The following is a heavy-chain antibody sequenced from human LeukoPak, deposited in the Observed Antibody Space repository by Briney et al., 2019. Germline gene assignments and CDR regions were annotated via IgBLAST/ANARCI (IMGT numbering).Heavy chain of an antibody. CDR1: GYTFTSYD. Sequence: ASVKVSCKASGYTFTSYDINWVRQATGQGLEWMGWMNPNSGNTGYAQKFQGRVTITTDESTSTAYMELSSMRSEDTAVYYCARGRWLQHGYFDYWGQGTLVTVSS. CDR3: ARGRWLQHGYFDY. J-gene: IGHJ4*02. D-gene: IGHD5-24*01. CDR2: MNPNSGNT. V-gene: IGHV1-8*01.